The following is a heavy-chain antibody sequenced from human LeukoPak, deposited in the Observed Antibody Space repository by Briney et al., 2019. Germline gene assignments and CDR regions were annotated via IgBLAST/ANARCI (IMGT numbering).Heavy chain of an antibody. D-gene: IGHD2-2*02. V-gene: IGHV4-59*01. CDR3: SRAFRAGGCSSSRCYMAFDI. CDR1: GGSISSYY. Sequence: PSETLSLTCTDSGGSISSYYWSWIRHPPGKGLGWIGYIYYVVSTTYNPSLKSRVTISVDTSKNQFSRKLNSTAAAATARHYFSRAFRAGGCSSSRCYMAFDIWGQGTMVTVS. J-gene: IGHJ3*02. CDR2: IYYVVST.